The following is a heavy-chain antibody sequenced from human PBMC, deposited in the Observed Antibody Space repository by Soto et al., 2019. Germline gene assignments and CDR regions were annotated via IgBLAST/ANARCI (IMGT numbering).Heavy chain of an antibody. CDR2: IIPIFGTA. V-gene: IGHV1-69*13. J-gene: IGHJ3*02. CDR3: ARPLGSTVTTGDAFDI. CDR1: GGTFSSYA. D-gene: IGHD4-17*01. Sequence: GASVKVSCKASGGTFSSYAISWVRQAPGQGLEWMGGIIPIFGTANYAQKFQGRVTITADESTSTAYMELSSLRSEDTAVYYCARPLGSTVTTGDAFDIWGQGTMVTVSS.